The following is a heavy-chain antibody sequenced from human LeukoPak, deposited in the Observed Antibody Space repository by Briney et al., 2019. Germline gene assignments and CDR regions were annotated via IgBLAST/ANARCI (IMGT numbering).Heavy chain of an antibody. CDR3: ARDLSHCSSTSCYDY. CDR2: IYYSGST. V-gene: IGHV4-59*01. J-gene: IGHJ4*02. D-gene: IGHD2-2*01. CDR1: GGSISSYY. Sequence: SETLSLTCTVSGGSISSYYWSWIRQPPGKGLEWIGYIYYSGSTNYNPSLKSRVTISVDTSKNQFFLKLSSVTAADTAVYYCARDLSHCSSTSCYDYWGQGTLVTVSS.